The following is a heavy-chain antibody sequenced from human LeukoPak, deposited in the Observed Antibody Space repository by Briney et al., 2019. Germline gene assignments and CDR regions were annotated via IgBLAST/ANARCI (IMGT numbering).Heavy chain of an antibody. J-gene: IGHJ4*02. CDR1: GFTFSSYG. CDR2: ISYDGSNK. D-gene: IGHD1-1*01. Sequence: GRSLRLSCAASGFTFSSYGMHWVRQAPGKGLEWVAVISYDGSNKYYADSVKGRFTISRDNSKNTLYLQMNSPRAEDTAVYYCAKAPPYKKYFDYWGQGTLVTVSS. V-gene: IGHV3-30*18. CDR3: AKAPPYKKYFDY.